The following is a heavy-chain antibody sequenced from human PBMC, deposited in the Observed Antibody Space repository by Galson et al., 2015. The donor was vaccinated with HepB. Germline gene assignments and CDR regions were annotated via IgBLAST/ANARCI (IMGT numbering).Heavy chain of an antibody. J-gene: IGHJ6*02. D-gene: IGHD2-15*01. CDR3: APSGGAGISYV. V-gene: IGHV3-74*01. Sequence: SLRLSCAASGFTFSSYWMHWVRQAPGKGLVWVSRISSDGSSTSYADSVKGRFTISRDNAKNTLYLQMNSLRAEDTAVYYCAPSGGAGISYVWGPGTTVTVSS. CDR1: GFTFSSYW. CDR2: ISSDGSST.